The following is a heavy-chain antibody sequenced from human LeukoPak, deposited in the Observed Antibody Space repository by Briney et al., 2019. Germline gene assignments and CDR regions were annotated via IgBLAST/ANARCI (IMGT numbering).Heavy chain of an antibody. Sequence: PGGSLRLSCAASGFTFSDYSMTWVRQAPGKGLEWVSSISGGGDYIYYADSVKGRFTTSRDNSKNTLYLQMNSLRAEDTAVYYCAKDLRSIAVAGGEAFDIWGQGTMVTVSS. D-gene: IGHD6-19*01. CDR1: GFTFSDYS. CDR2: ISGGGDYI. V-gene: IGHV3-23*01. CDR3: AKDLRSIAVAGGEAFDI. J-gene: IGHJ3*02.